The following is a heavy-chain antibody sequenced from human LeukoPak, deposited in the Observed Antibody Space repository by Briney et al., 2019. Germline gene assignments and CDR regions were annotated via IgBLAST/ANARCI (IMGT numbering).Heavy chain of an antibody. Sequence: GGSLRLSCAASGFSFSTYYVNWVRQAPGKGLEWVSCISSSSTYIFYADSVRGRFAISRDNAKNSLYLQMNRPRADDTAVYYCVRENHGSFDYWGQGSLVTVSS. D-gene: IGHD1-14*01. CDR1: GFSFSTYY. J-gene: IGHJ4*02. V-gene: IGHV3-21*01. CDR3: VRENHGSFDY. CDR2: ISSSSTYI.